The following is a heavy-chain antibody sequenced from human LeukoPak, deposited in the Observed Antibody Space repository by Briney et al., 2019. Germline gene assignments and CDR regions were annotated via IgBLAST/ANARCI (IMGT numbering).Heavy chain of an antibody. D-gene: IGHD4-23*01. CDR1: GGSLSSYY. J-gene: IGHJ4*02. CDR2: IYTSGST. V-gene: IGHV4-4*07. Sequence: SETLSLTCTVSGGSLSSYYWSWIRQPAGKGLEWIGRIYTSGSTNYNPSLKSRVTMSVDTSKNQFSLKLSSVTAADTAVYYCARDTYGGNGYYFDYWGQGTLVTVSS. CDR3: ARDTYGGNGYYFDY.